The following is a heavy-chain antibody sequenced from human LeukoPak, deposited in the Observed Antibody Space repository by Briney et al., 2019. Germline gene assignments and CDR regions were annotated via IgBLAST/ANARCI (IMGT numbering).Heavy chain of an antibody. V-gene: IGHV3-49*04. CDR3: TRFGNWNDAPGDY. J-gene: IGHJ4*02. CDR2: IRSKAYGGTT. Sequence: GRSLRLSCTASGFTFGDYAMSWVRQAPGKGLEWVGFIRSKAYGGTTEYAASVKGRFTISRDDSKSIAYLQMNSLKTEDTAVYYRTRFGNWNDAPGDYWGQGTLVTVSS. CDR1: GFTFGDYA. D-gene: IGHD1-1*01.